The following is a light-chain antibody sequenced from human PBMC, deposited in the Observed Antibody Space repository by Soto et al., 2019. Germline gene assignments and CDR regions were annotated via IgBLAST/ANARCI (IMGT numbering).Light chain of an antibody. CDR3: ASYRTINTYV. V-gene: IGLV2-14*01. CDR1: SDDIGRYNH. CDR2: EVT. Sequence: QSALTQPASVSGSPGQSITVSCTGTSDDIGRYNHVSWYQQHPGKAPKLMISEVTNRPSGVSNRFSGSKSGNAASPTISRLQAEDEADYYCASYRTINTYVFGTGTKVTVL. J-gene: IGLJ1*01.